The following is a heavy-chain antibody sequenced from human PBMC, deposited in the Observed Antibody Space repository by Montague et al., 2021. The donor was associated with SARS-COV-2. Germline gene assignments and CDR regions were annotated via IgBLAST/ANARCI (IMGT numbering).Heavy chain of an antibody. D-gene: IGHD6-19*01. CDR2: IHYSGTI. CDR3: TRVHDRGWSEY. CDR1: GGSVSSSY. V-gene: IGHV4-59*02. J-gene: IGHJ4*02. Sequence: SETLSLTCTVSGGSVSSSYWSWIRQPPGKGLEWVGYIHYSGTIKYNPSLNSRVTILLDTSKNQFSLKLSSLTAAGTAVYYCTRVHDRGWSEYWGQGNLVPVSP.